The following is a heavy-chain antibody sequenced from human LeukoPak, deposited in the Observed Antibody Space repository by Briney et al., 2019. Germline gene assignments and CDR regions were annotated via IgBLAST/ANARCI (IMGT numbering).Heavy chain of an antibody. V-gene: IGHV3-7*04. Sequence: GGSLRLSCAASGFTFRSYWMSWVRQAPGKGLEWVANIKQDGSEKYYVDSVRGRFTISRDNAKNSVYSQMNSLRAEDTAVYYCARESTMTWFDPWGQGTLVTVSS. CDR2: IKQDGSEK. CDR3: ARESTMTWFDP. CDR1: GFTFRSYW. D-gene: IGHD5/OR15-5a*01. J-gene: IGHJ5*02.